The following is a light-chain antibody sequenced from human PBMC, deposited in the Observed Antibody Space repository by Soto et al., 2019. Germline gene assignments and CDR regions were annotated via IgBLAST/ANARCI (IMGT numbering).Light chain of an antibody. Sequence: DIVLTQAPATLSLSPGERATLSCRASQSVSSSYLAWYQQKPGQAPRLLIYGASSRATGIPDRFSGSGSGTDFTLTISRLEPEDFAVYYCQQYGSSLITFGQGTDCSL. V-gene: IGKV3-20*01. CDR3: QQYGSSLIT. J-gene: IGKJ5*01. CDR2: GAS. CDR1: QSVSSSY.